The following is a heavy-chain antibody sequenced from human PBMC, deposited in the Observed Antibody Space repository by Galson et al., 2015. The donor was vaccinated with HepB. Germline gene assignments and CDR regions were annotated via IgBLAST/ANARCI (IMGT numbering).Heavy chain of an antibody. D-gene: IGHD3-22*01. CDR1: GYSFTSYW. CDR3: ATSYDSSGYSRYAFDI. Sequence: QSGAEVKKPGESLRISCKGSGYSFTSYWISWVRQMPGKGLEWMGRIDPSDSYTNYSPSFQGHVTISADKSISTAYLQWSSLKASDTAMYYCATSYDSSGYSRYAFDIWGQGTMVTVSS. J-gene: IGHJ3*02. V-gene: IGHV5-10-1*01. CDR2: IDPSDSYT.